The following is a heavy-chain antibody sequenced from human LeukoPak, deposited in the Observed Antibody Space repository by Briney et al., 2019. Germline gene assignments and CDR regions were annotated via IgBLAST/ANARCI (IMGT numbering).Heavy chain of an antibody. J-gene: IGHJ4*02. CDR1: GGCFSGDY. Sequence: SESPSLVCAEYGGCFSGDYWGWIRQPPGKGLEKIGEINHSGSTNYNPSLKSRVTISVDTSKNQFPLKLSSVTAADTAVYYCARVYSGSYSYHEVDYWGQGTLVTVSS. D-gene: IGHD1-26*01. CDR2: INHSGST. V-gene: IGHV4-34*01. CDR3: ARVYSGSYSYHEVDY.